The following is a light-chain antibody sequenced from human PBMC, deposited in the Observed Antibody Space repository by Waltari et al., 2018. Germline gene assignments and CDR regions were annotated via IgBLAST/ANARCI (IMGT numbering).Light chain of an antibody. CDR2: WAS. Sequence: DIVMTQSPDSLAVSLGDRATIRCKSSQSVLYSPNNKNYLAWFQQKPGQPPKLLFYWASTRESGVPDRFSGSGSGTDFTLTISSLQAEDVAVYYCHQYSSTPWTFGHGTKVEIK. J-gene: IGKJ1*01. CDR1: QSVLYSPNNKNY. CDR3: HQYSSTPWT. V-gene: IGKV4-1*01.